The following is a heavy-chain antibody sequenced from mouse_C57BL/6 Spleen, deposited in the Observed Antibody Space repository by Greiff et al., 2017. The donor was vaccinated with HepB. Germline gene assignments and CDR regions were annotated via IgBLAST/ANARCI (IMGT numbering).Heavy chain of an antibody. CDR2: INPGSGGT. CDR1: GYAFTNYL. D-gene: IGHD2-3*01. CDR3: ARFDARPYFDV. Sequence: QVQLKESGAELVRPGTSVKVSCKASGYAFTNYLIEWVKQRPGQGLEWIGVINPGSGGTNYNEKFKGKATLTADKSSSTAYMQLSSLTSEDSAVYSCARFDARPYFDVWGTGTTVTVSS. J-gene: IGHJ1*03. V-gene: IGHV1-54*01.